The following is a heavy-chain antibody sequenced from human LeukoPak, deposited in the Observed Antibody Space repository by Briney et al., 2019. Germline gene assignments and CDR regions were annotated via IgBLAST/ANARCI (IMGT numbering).Heavy chain of an antibody. D-gene: IGHD6-13*01. CDR1: GFTFSSYA. V-gene: IGHV3-23*01. CDR3: AKQSAGSAAWYSLHYDF. CDR2: VDGGGGGT. J-gene: IGHJ4*02. Sequence: GGSLRLSCAASGFTFSSYAMTWVRQAPGRGLEWVSSVDGGGGGTYYADSVKGRFTISRDNSKDTLYLQMNGLRAEDTAVYFCAKQSAGSAAWYSLHYDFWGQGTLVTVSS.